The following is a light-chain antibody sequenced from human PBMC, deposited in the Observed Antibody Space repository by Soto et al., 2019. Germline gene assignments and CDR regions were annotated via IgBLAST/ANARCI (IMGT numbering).Light chain of an antibody. Sequence: DIQMTQSPSSLSASVGDGVTITCRASESIGSHLNWYQQKPGQAPKVLIYAISFLQSGVPSRFSGSGSGTDFTLTISSLQPEDFATYFCQQSYSAPQFTFGPGTKVDIK. CDR2: AIS. CDR3: QQSYSAPQFT. CDR1: ESIGSH. V-gene: IGKV1-39*01. J-gene: IGKJ3*01.